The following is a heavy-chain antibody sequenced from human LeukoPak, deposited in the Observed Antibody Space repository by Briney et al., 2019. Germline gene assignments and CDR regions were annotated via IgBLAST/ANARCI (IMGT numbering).Heavy chain of an antibody. J-gene: IGHJ5*01. CDR3: ARHGEGYFSGGSCDGWVFDG. CDR2: VYYSGST. Sequence: PSQTLSLTCTVAAGSISSPSYYWGWLRQPPWKGLEWIGRVYYSGSTYYDPSLKSRVTISVDTSKNQFCLKLTSVTAAETAVYYCARHGEGYFSGGSCDGWVFDGWGQGSLVSVSS. CDR1: AGSISSPSYY. V-gene: IGHV4-39*01. D-gene: IGHD2-15*01.